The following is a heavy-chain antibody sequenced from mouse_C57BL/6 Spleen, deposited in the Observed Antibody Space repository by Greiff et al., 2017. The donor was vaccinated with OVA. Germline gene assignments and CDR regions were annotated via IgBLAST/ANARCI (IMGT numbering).Heavy chain of an antibody. D-gene: IGHD1-1*01. V-gene: IGHV1-64*01. J-gene: IGHJ1*03. Sequence: QVQLQQSGAELVKPGASVKLSCKASGYTFTSYWMHWVKQRPGQGLEWIGMIHPNSGSTNYNEKFKSKATLTVDKSSSTAYMQLSSLTSEDSAVYYCARPSFTTVVAPDWYFDVWGTGTTVTVSS. CDR1: GYTFTSYW. CDR3: ARPSFTTVVAPDWYFDV. CDR2: IHPNSGST.